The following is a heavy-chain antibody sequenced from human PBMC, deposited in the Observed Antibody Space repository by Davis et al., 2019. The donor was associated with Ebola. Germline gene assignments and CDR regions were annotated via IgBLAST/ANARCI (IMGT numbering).Heavy chain of an antibody. J-gene: IGHJ6*02. D-gene: IGHD3-22*01. CDR2: IYYSGST. CDR1: GGPISSSSYY. Sequence: SETLSLTCTVSGGPISSSSYYWGWIRQPPGKGLEWIGSIYYSGSTYYNPSLKSRVTISVDTSKNQFSLKLSSVTAADTAVYYCARSGLSKYYYDSGPLHLYYYYGMDVWGQGTTVTVSS. V-gene: IGHV4-39*01. CDR3: ARSGLSKYYYDSGPLHLYYYYGMDV.